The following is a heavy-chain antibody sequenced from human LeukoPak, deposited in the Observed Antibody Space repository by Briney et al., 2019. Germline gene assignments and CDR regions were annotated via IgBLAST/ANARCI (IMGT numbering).Heavy chain of an antibody. Sequence: SETLSLTCAVYGGSFSGYYWSWIRQPPGKGLEWIGEINHSGSTNYNPSLKSRVTISVDTSKNQFSLKLSSVTAADTAVYYCATSKYRLLLDAFDIWGQGTMVTVSS. J-gene: IGHJ3*02. D-gene: IGHD2-2*01. CDR3: ATSKYRLLLDAFDI. CDR1: GGSFSGYY. CDR2: INHSGST. V-gene: IGHV4-34*01.